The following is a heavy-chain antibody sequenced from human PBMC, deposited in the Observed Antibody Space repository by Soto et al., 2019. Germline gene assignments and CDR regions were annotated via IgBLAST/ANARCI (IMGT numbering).Heavy chain of an antibody. Sequence: GGSLRLSCAASGFTVSSNYMSWVRQAPGKGLEWVSVIYSGGSTYYADSVKGRFTISRDNSKNTLYLQMNSLKAEDTAVYYCARDDPTYGSWGGEYYYGMDVWGQGTTVTVSS. D-gene: IGHD3-10*01. CDR2: IYSGGST. CDR3: ARDDPTYGSWGGEYYYGMDV. V-gene: IGHV3-53*01. J-gene: IGHJ6*02. CDR1: GFTVSSNY.